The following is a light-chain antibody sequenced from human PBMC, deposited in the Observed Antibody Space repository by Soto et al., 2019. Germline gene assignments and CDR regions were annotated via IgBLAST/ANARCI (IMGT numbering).Light chain of an antibody. CDR2: GAS. CDR1: QSVSSSY. V-gene: IGKV3-20*01. J-gene: IGKJ2*01. Sequence: EIVLTQSPGTLSLSPGERATLSCRASQSVSSSYLAWYQQKPGQAPRLLIYGASSRATGIPDRFSGSGSGTEFTLTISSLQSEDFAIYYCQQYHYWPYTFGQGTNLEIK. CDR3: QQYHYWPYT.